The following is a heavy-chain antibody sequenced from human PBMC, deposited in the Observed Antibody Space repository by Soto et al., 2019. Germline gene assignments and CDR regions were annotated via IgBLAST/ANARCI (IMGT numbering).Heavy chain of an antibody. V-gene: IGHV1-69*13. CDR3: ARDKRGSLGGMDV. CDR2: IIPIFGTA. D-gene: IGHD3-10*01. J-gene: IGHJ6*02. CDR1: GGAFSSYS. Sequence: SVKVSCKASGGAFSSYSISWVLQAPGQGLEWMGGIIPIFGTANYAQKFQGRVTITADESTSTAYMELSSLRSEDTAVYYCARDKRGSLGGMDVWGQGTTVTVSS.